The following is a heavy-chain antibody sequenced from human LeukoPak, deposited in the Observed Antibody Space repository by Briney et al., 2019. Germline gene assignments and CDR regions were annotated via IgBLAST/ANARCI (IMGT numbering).Heavy chain of an antibody. CDR3: AKDLDLYYYDISGYERAFDI. V-gene: IGHV3-23*01. Sequence: GGSLRLSCAASGFTFSSYAMSWVRQAPGKGLQWVSAISGSGGSTYYADSVKGRFTIPRDNSKNTLYPQMNSLRAEDTAVYYCAKDLDLYYYDISGYERAFDIWGQGTMVTVSS. J-gene: IGHJ3*02. CDR1: GFTFSSYA. CDR2: ISGSGGST. D-gene: IGHD3-22*01.